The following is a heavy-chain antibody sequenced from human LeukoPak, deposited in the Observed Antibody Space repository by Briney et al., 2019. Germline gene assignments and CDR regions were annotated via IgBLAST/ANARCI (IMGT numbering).Heavy chain of an antibody. Sequence: GESLKISCKGSGYSFTSYWIGWVRQAPGQRLEWMGWINAGNGNTKYSQKFQGRVTITRDTSASTAYMELSSLRSEDTAVYYCAREDYDFWSGEPYFDYWGQGTLVTVSS. J-gene: IGHJ4*02. V-gene: IGHV1-3*01. CDR1: GYSFTSYW. CDR2: INAGNGNT. CDR3: AREDYDFWSGEPYFDY. D-gene: IGHD3-3*01.